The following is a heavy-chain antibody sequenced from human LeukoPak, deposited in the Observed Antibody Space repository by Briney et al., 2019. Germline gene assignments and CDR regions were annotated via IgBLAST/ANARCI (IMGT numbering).Heavy chain of an antibody. V-gene: IGHV4-34*01. CDR3: ARDRIAAAGIGWFDP. D-gene: IGHD6-13*01. Sequence: SETLSLTCAVYGGSFSGYYWSWIRQPPGKGLEWIGEINHSGSTNYNPSLKSRVTMSVDTSKNQFSLKLSSVTAADTAVYYCARDRIAAAGIGWFDPWGQGTLVTVSS. CDR2: INHSGST. J-gene: IGHJ5*02. CDR1: GGSFSGYY.